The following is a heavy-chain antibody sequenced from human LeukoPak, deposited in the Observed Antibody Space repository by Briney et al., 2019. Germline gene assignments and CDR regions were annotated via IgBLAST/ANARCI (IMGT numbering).Heavy chain of an antibody. CDR1: GYTFTGYY. Sequence: ASVKVSCKASGYTFTGYYMHWVRQAPGQGLEWMGWINPNSGGTNYQGRVTMTRDTSISTAYMELSRLRSDDTAVYYCARDWLLRYSEGGFDSWGQGTLVTVSS. CDR2: INPNSGGT. J-gene: IGHJ4*02. CDR3: ARDWLLRYSEGGFDS. D-gene: IGHD3-9*01. V-gene: IGHV1-2*02.